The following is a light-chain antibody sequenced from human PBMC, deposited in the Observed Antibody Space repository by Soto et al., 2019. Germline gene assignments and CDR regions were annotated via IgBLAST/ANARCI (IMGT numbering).Light chain of an antibody. CDR2: EVF. J-gene: IGLJ1*01. Sequence: QSVLAQPPSASGSPGQSVTISCTGISNDIGAYNYVSWYQQHPGKAPKLLIYEVFRRPSGVPDRFSGSRSGSTASLTVSGLQPEDEADYYCSSYAGRETGVFGTGTKVTVL. V-gene: IGLV2-8*01. CDR3: SSYAGRETGV. CDR1: SNDIGAYNY.